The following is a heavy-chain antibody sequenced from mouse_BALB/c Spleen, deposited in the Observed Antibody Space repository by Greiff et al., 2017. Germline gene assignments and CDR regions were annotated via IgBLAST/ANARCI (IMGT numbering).Heavy chain of an antibody. CDR1: GFTFSDYY. J-gene: IGHJ4*01. D-gene: IGHD3-1*01. CDR2: ISDGGSYT. CDR3: ARAGLGY. Sequence: DVKLVESGGGLVKPGGSLKLSCAASGFTFSDYYMYWVRQTPEKRLEWVATISDGGSYTYYPDSVKGRFTISRDNAKNNLYLQMSSLKSEDTAMYYCARAGLGYWGQGTSVTVSS. V-gene: IGHV5-4*02.